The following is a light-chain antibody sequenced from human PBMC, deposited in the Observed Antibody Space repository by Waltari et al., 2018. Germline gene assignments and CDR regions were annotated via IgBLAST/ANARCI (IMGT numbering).Light chain of an antibody. CDR2: AAS. J-gene: IGKJ2*01. CDR3: QQYKNWPPMYT. Sequence: EIVMTQSPATLSVSPGERVTLSCRASQSVSSNLASYQQKPGQAPRVLIYAASTRATDIPARFSGSVSGTEFTLTISSLQSEDFAVYYCQQYKNWPPMYTFGQGTKLEI. V-gene: IGKV3-15*01. CDR1: QSVSSN.